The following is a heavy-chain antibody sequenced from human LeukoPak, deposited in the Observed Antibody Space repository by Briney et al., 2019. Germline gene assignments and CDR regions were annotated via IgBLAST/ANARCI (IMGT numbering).Heavy chain of an antibody. CDR1: GGSISSYY. J-gene: IGHJ6*03. CDR2: IYYSGST. CDR3: ARGIRLSELGAYYYYYYMDV. D-gene: IGHD3-10*01. V-gene: IGHV4-59*01. Sequence: SETLSLTCTVSGGSISSYYWSWIRQPPGKGLEWIGYIYYSGSTNYNPSLKSRVTISVDTSKNQFSLKLSSVTAADTAVYYCARGIRLSELGAYYYYYYMDVWGKGTTVTVSS.